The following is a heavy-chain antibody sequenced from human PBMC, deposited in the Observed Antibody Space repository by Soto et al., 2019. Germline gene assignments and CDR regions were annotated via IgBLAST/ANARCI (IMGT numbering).Heavy chain of an antibody. Sequence: GESLKISCKGSGYSFTSYWIAWVRQMPGKGLEWMGIISPVDSHIRNSPSFQGQVTMSADKSLSTAYLQWTTLKASDTAMYYCARLLEDFYDSSGYYFGKARTNDIWGQGTMLTVS. CDR3: ARLLEDFYDSSGYYFGKARTNDI. J-gene: IGHJ3*02. D-gene: IGHD3-22*01. CDR2: ISPVDSHI. CDR1: GYSFTSYW. V-gene: IGHV5-51*01.